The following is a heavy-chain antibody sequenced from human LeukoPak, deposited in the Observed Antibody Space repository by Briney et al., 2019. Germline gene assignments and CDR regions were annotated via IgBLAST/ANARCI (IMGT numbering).Heavy chain of an antibody. V-gene: IGHV5-51*01. CDR1: GYSFTSYW. J-gene: IGHJ3*02. CDR3: ARSQLVRVPDAFDI. Sequence: GESLKISCKGSGYSFTSYWIGWVRPLPGKGLEWMGIIYPGDSDTRYSPSFQGQVTISADKSISTAYLQWSSLKASDTAMYYCARSQLVRVPDAFDIWGQGTMVTVSS. CDR2: IYPGDSDT. D-gene: IGHD6-6*01.